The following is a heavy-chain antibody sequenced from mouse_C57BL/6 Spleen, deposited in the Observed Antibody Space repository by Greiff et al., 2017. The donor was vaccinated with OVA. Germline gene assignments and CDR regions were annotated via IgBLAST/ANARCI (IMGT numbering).Heavy chain of an antibody. J-gene: IGHJ4*01. CDR2: INPSTGGT. V-gene: IGHV1-43*01. CDR3: ARLITPYYAMDY. D-gene: IGHD2-4*01. CDR1: GYSFTGYY. Sequence: DVKLQESGPELVKPGASVKISCKASGYSFTGYYMHWVKQSSEKSLEWIGEINPSTGGTSYNQKFKGKATLTVDKSSSTAYMQLKSLTSEDSAVYYCARLITPYYAMDYWGQGTSVTVSS.